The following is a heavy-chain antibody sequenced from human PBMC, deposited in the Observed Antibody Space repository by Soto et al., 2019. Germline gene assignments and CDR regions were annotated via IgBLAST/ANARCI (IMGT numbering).Heavy chain of an antibody. V-gene: IGHV1-46*01. CDR2: INPYGGST. CDR1: GYTFTFYY. CDR3: ARVGYYGSGTYSGLGDF. J-gene: IGHJ4*02. D-gene: IGHD3-10*01. Sequence: QVQLVQSGAEVKKPGASVKVSCKASGYTFTFYYMHWVRQAPGQGLEWLGVINPYGGSTNYAQKFQGRVTMTRDTSTSTGYMELYTLTSEDTAVYYCARVGYYGSGTYSGLGDFWGQGTLVTVSS.